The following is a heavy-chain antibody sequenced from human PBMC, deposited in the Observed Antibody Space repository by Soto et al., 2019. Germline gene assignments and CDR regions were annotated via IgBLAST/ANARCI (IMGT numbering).Heavy chain of an antibody. Sequence: DVRLVESGGGLVQPGGSLKLSCEDSGLPKYWLAWVRQAPGKGLEWVANIKQVGSEIQYVSAVKGRFTISRDNAKKSLYLKMNSLSVEDTAVNYGASGGGWLIEDWGQGIKVTVSS. CDR3: ASGGGWLIED. V-gene: IGHV3-7*01. CDR1: GLPKYW. J-gene: IGHJ4*02. D-gene: IGHD3-16*01. CDR2: IKQVGSEI.